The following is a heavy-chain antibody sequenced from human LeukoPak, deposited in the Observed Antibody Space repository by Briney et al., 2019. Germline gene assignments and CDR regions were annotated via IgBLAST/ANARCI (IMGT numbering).Heavy chain of an antibody. CDR3: ARGSTLIRGFDY. V-gene: IGHV4-31*03. CDR2: IFYSGSA. D-gene: IGHD3-10*01. CDR1: GGSVTGGGYY. Sequence: SETLSLTCSVSGGSVTGGGYYWSWIRQHPEKSLEWIGYIFYSGSAYYNPSLKSRVTISVDTSKNQFSLKLSSVTAADTAVYYCARGSTLIRGFDYWGQGTLVTVSS. J-gene: IGHJ4*02.